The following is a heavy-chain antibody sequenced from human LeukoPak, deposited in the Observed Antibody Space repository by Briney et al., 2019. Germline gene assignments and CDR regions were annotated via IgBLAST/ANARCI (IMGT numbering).Heavy chain of an antibody. CDR3: ARGYCSSTSCCVDY. CDR1: GGSISSGSYY. J-gene: IGHJ4*02. Sequence: SETLSLTWSVSGGSISSGSYYGSWIRQPGGQGLVWIDRIYTSGSTNYNPSLKIRVTISVDPSKNQFSLKLSSVTAADTAVYYCARGYCSSTSCCVDYWGQGTLVTASS. V-gene: IGHV4-61*02. CDR2: IYTSGST. D-gene: IGHD2-2*01.